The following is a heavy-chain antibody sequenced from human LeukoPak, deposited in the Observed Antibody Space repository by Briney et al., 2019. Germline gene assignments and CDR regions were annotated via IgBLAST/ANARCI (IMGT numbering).Heavy chain of an antibody. V-gene: IGHV1-69*04. J-gene: IGHJ6*02. CDR2: IIPIFGIA. CDR1: RGTFSRYA. CDR3: ASSRRGVVVTAMDYYYGMDV. Sequence: SVKVSCKASRGTFSRYAISWVRQAPGQGLEWMGRIIPIFGIANYAQKFQGRVTITADKSTSTAYMEMSSLRSEDTAVYYCASSRRGVVVTAMDYYYGMDVWGQGTTVTVSS. D-gene: IGHD2-21*02.